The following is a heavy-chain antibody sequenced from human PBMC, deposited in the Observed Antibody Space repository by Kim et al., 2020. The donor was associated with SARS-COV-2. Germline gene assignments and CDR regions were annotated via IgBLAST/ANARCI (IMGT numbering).Heavy chain of an antibody. Sequence: ASVKVSCKASGYTFSNYYMHWVRQAPGQRLEWMGMVNPSGCRSSYAQKFQGRVTMTRNTSKNTVYMELSSLRSEDTAVYYCASDISPGGVLSNYVILTGYYMPHSYYGMDVWGQGTTVTVSS. V-gene: IGHV1-46*01. CDR2: VNPSGCRS. D-gene: IGHD3-9*01. CDR1: GYTFSNYY. J-gene: IGHJ6*02. CDR3: ASDISPGGVLSNYVILTGYYMPHSYYGMDV.